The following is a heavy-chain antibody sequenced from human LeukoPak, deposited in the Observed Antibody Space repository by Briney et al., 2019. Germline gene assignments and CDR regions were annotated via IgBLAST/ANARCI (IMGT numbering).Heavy chain of an antibody. CDR3: ARDFEDCSGGSCLYYFDY. J-gene: IGHJ4*02. Sequence: SVKVSCKASGGTFSSYAISWVRQAPGQGLELMGRIIPIFGTANYAQKFQGRVTITTDESTSTAYMELSSLRSEDTAVYYCARDFEDCSGGSCLYYFDYWGQGTLVTVSS. CDR1: GGTFSSYA. D-gene: IGHD2-15*01. V-gene: IGHV1-69*05. CDR2: IIPIFGTA.